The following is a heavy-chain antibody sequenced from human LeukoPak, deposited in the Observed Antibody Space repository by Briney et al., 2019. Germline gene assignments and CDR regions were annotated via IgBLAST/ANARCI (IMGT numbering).Heavy chain of an antibody. D-gene: IGHD2-2*01. CDR3: ARDPRDIVVLPAAADY. CDR1: GFTFSSYD. CDR2: ISGSGGST. V-gene: IGHV3-23*01. Sequence: GGSLRLSCADSGFTFSSYDMRWGRQAPGKGLEWVSSISGSGGSTYYADSVKGRFTISRDSSKNTLCLQMNSLRAEDTAVYYCARDPRDIVVLPAAADYWGQGTLVTVSS. J-gene: IGHJ4*02.